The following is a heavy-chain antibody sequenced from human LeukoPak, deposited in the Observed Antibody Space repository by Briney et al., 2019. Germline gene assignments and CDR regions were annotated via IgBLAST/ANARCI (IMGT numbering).Heavy chain of an antibody. Sequence: PGGSLRLSCAASGFTFSSYALSWVRQAPGKGLEWVSAISGSGGSTYYADSVKGRFTISRDNSKNTLYLQMNSLRAEDTAVYYCAKVPGIAEYFDYWGQGTLVTVSS. D-gene: IGHD6-13*01. V-gene: IGHV3-23*01. CDR1: GFTFSSYA. J-gene: IGHJ4*02. CDR3: AKVPGIAEYFDY. CDR2: ISGSGGST.